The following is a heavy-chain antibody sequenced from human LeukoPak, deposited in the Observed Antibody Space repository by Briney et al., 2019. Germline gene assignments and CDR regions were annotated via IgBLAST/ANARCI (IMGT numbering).Heavy chain of an antibody. CDR1: GGSISSSIR. CDR2: IHHEGST. V-gene: IGHV4/OR15-8*01. CDR3: ARHHYYDSSP. J-gene: IGHJ5*02. D-gene: IGHD3-22*01. Sequence: PSETLSLTCGVSGGSISSSIRWSWVRQPPGKGLEWIGEIHHEGSTKYSPSLKSRVTISVDKSKNQFSLKLNSMTAADTAVYYCARHHYYDSSPWGQGTLVTVSS.